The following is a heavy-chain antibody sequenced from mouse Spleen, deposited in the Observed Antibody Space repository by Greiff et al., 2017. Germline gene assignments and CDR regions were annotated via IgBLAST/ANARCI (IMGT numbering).Heavy chain of an antibody. CDR3: ARGDWGSYYFDY. J-gene: IGHJ2*01. D-gene: IGHD2-13*01. CDR1: GYTFTSYY. V-gene: IGHV1S12*01. Sequence: VQLQQSGPELVKPGASVKISCKASGYTFTSYYIHWVKQRPGQGLEWIGYIYPRDGSTNYNEKFKGKATLTADTSSSTAYMQLSSLTSEDSAVYYCARGDWGSYYFDYWGQGTTLTVSS. CDR2: IYPRDGST.